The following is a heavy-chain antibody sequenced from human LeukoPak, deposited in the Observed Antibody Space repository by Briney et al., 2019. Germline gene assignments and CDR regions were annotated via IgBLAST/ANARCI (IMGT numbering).Heavy chain of an antibody. CDR3: ARVDGYNSDYFDY. CDR2: IIPIFGTA. V-gene: IGHV1-69*13. Sequence: SVKVSCKASGGTFSSYAISWVRQAPGQGLEWMGGIIPIFGTANYAQKFQGRVTITADESTSTAYMELSSLRSEDTAVYYCARVDGYNSDYFDYWGQGTLVTVSS. CDR1: GGTFSSYA. J-gene: IGHJ4*02. D-gene: IGHD5-24*01.